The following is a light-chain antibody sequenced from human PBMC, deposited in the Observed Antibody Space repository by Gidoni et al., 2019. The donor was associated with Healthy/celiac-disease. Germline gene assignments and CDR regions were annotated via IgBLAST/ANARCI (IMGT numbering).Light chain of an antibody. Sequence: IVLTQSPGNLSLSPVERATLSCRASQSVSSSYLAWYQQKPGQAPRLLIYGASSRATGIPDRFSGSGSGTDFTLTISRLEPEDFAVYYCQQYGSSPRYTFXQXTKLEIK. CDR1: QSVSSSY. CDR2: GAS. J-gene: IGKJ2*01. V-gene: IGKV3-20*01. CDR3: QQYGSSPRYT.